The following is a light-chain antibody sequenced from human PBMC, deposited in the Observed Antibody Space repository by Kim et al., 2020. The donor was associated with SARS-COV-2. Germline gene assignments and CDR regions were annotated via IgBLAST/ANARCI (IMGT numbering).Light chain of an antibody. V-gene: IGLV3-19*01. J-gene: IGLJ2*01. Sequence: GQTVRIKCQGDSLRSYYASWYQQKPGQDPILVIYGKNNRPSGIPDRFSGSSSGNTASLTITGAQAEDEAVYYSNSRDSRGDHFPFGGGTKLTVL. CDR3: NSRDSRGDHFP. CDR2: GKN. CDR1: SLRSYY.